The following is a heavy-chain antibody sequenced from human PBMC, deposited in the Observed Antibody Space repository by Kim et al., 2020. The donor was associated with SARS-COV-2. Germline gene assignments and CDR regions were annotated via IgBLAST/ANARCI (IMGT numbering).Heavy chain of an antibody. Sequence: GGSLRLSCAASGFTFSSYSMNWVRQAPGKGLEWVSYISSSSSSIYYADSVKGRFTISRDNAKNSLYLQMDSLRAEDTAVYYCATDGGYSYGYPLDYWGQGTLVTVSS. CDR1: GFTFSSYS. CDR2: ISSSSSSI. CDR3: ATDGGYSYGYPLDY. D-gene: IGHD5-18*01. V-gene: IGHV3-48*04. J-gene: IGHJ4*02.